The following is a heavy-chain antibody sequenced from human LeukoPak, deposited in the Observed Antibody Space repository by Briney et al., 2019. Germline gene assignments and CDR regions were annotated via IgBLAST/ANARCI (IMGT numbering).Heavy chain of an antibody. J-gene: IGHJ4*02. Sequence: SGPALVKPTQTLTLTCTFSGFSLSTSGMCVSWIRQPPGKALEWLARIDWDDDKYYSTSLKTRLTISKDTSKNQVVLTMTNMDPVDTATYYCARIFLRDGYSYYFDYWGQGTLVTVSS. CDR2: IDWDDDK. CDR3: ARIFLRDGYSYYFDY. D-gene: IGHD5-24*01. CDR1: GFSLSTSGMC. V-gene: IGHV2-70*11.